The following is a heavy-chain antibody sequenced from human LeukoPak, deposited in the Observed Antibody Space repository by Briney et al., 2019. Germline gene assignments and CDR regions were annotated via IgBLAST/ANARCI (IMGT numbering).Heavy chain of an antibody. CDR1: GVSISSGGYY. CDR2: IYYSGST. J-gene: IGHJ5*02. Sequence: SETLSLTCTVSGVSISSGGYYWSWIRQHPGKGLEWIGYIYYSGSTYYNPSLKSRVTISVDTSKNQFSLKLSSVTAADTAVYYCARETLTTSRWFDPWGQGTLVTVSS. V-gene: IGHV4-30-4*08. CDR3: ARETLTTSRWFDP. D-gene: IGHD4-17*01.